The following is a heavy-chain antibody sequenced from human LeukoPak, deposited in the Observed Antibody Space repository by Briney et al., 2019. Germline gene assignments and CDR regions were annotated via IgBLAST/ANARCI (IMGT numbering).Heavy chain of an antibody. J-gene: IGHJ5*02. V-gene: IGHV4-34*01. CDR1: GGSFSGYY. D-gene: IGHD3-3*01. CDR2: INHSGST. Sequence: PSETLSPTCAVYGGSFSGYYWSWIRQPPGKGLEWVGEINHSGSTNYNQSLESLVTISVDTSKNQFSLKLSSATAADTAVYYCARHLYYDFWSGYYGWFDPWGQGTLVTVSS. CDR3: ARHLYYDFWSGYYGWFDP.